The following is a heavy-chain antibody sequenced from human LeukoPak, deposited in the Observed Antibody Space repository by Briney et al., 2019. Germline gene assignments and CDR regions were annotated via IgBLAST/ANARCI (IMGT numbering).Heavy chain of an antibody. CDR1: GGSFSGYY. J-gene: IGHJ4*02. D-gene: IGHD6-19*01. Sequence: SETRSLTCAVYGGSFSGYYWSWIRQPPGKGLEWIGEINHSGSTNYNPSLKSRVTISVDTSKNQLSLKLNSVTAADTAVYYCARGFRYIGFAIAVPGTPYYFDYWGQGTLVTVSS. CDR2: INHSGST. V-gene: IGHV4-34*01. CDR3: ARGFRYIGFAIAVPGTPYYFDY.